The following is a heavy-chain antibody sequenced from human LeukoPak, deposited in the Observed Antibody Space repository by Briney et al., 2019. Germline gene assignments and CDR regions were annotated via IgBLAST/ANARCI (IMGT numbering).Heavy chain of an antibody. J-gene: IGHJ5*02. CDR3: ATGSGSNWFDP. V-gene: IGHV4-34*01. CDR1: GVSFSCFH. D-gene: IGHD6-19*01. Sequence: KASVTLSFRCAVYGVSFSCFHWMWLRPPPGNGLVWIGEINHSGSTNYNPHLKSRVTISVDTSKNQFSLKLNSVTAADTAVYYCATGSGSNWFDPWGQGTMVTVSS. CDR2: INHSGST.